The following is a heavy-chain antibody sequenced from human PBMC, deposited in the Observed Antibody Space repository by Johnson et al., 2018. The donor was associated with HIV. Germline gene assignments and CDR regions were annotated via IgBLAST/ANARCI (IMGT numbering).Heavy chain of an antibody. CDR2: IYSGGST. Sequence: ELQVVESGGGLVQPGGSLRLSCAASGFTVSSNYMSWVRQAPGKGLEWVSVIYSGGSTYYADSVKGRFTISRDNSKNTLYLQMNSLRAEDTAVYYCAREKTTPDAFDIWGQGTMVTVSS. D-gene: IGHD4-11*01. J-gene: IGHJ3*02. CDR3: AREKTTPDAFDI. CDR1: GFTVSSNY. V-gene: IGHV3-66*01.